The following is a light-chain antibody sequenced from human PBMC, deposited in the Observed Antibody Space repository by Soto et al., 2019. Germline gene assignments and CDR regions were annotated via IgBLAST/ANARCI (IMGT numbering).Light chain of an antibody. CDR2: GAS. V-gene: IGKV3D-20*02. CDR1: QSVSSSS. J-gene: IGKJ5*01. Sequence: NASTQSPGTLSLSPGERATLSGRASQSVSSSSLAWYQHKRGQAPRLLIHGASSRATGIPDRFSGSGSGTEFTLTISSLEPEDFAVYYCQQRTRGPMTFGQGTRLEV. CDR3: QQRTRGPMT.